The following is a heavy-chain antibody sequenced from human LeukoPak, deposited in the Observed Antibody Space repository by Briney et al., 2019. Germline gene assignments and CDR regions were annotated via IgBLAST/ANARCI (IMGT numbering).Heavy chain of an antibody. D-gene: IGHD1/OR15-1a*01. J-gene: IGHJ3*02. CDR1: GGSISSGCYC. V-gene: IGHV4-31*03. CDR3: ARGGTRISTYGACDM. CDR2: IYYSGST. Sequence: SETLSLTCTVSGGSISSGCYCWSWIRQHPGQGLEWIGYIYYSGSTYYNPSLKSRVTLSVDTSKNQFSLRLSSVTVADTAVYYCARGGTRISTYGACDMWGEGTMVTVSS.